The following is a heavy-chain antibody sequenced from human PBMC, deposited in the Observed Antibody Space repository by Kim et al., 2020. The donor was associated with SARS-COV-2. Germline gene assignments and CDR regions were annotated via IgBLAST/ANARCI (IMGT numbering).Heavy chain of an antibody. CDR1: GYSISSGYY. J-gene: IGHJ4*02. V-gene: IGHV4-38-2*02. Sequence: SETLSLTCTVSGYSISSGYYWGWIRQPPGKGLEWIGSIYHSGSTYYNPSLKSRVTISVDTSKNQFSLKLSSVTAADTAVYYCARLRSTVTTTFDYWGQGTLVTVSS. CDR2: IYHSGST. CDR3: ARLRSTVTTTFDY. D-gene: IGHD4-17*01.